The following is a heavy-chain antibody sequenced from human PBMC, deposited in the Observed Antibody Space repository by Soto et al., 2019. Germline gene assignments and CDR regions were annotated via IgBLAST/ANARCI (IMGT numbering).Heavy chain of an antibody. CDR2: MNPNSGNT. CDR3: ARVPSGGWLPQPYYYYYMDV. CDR1: GYTFTSYD. V-gene: IGHV1-8*01. Sequence: ASVKVSCKASGYTFTSYDINWVRQATGQGLEWMGWMNPNSGNTGYAQKFQGRVTMTRNTSISTAYMELSSLRSEDTAVYYCARVPSGGWLPQPYYYYYMDVWGKGTTVTVSS. J-gene: IGHJ6*03. D-gene: IGHD5-12*01.